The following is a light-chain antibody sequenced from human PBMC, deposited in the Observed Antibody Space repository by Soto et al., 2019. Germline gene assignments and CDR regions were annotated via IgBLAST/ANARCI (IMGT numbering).Light chain of an antibody. CDR2: GAS. Sequence: EFVLTQSQGTLSLSPGERATLSCRASQSVRSNYLAWYQQKPGQSPRLLIYGASNRATGIPDRFSGSGSGTDFTLTISRLEPEDFAVFYCQHYGSSAYTFGQGTTLEIK. J-gene: IGKJ2*01. V-gene: IGKV3-20*01. CDR1: QSVRSNY. CDR3: QHYGSSAYT.